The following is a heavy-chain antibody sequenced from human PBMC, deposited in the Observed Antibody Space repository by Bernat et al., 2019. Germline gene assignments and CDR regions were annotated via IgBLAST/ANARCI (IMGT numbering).Heavy chain of an antibody. CDR1: GFTFSTYA. Sequence: EVQLLESGGDFVQPGGCLRLSCAASGFTFSTYAMSWVRQVPEKGLEWVSTISGSGGTTYYADSVKGRFTISRDNSKNTLYLQMRGLRADDTAVYYCAKDLKFSGTYSRTFDLWGRGTLVTVSS. J-gene: IGHJ2*01. CDR3: AKDLKFSGTYSRTFDL. D-gene: IGHD1-26*01. V-gene: IGHV3-23*01. CDR2: ISGSGGTT.